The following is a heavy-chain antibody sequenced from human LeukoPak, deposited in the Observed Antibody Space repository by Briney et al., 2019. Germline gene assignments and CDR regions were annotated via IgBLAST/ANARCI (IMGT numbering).Heavy chain of an antibody. CDR2: ISYDASNK. CDR1: AFTFSAYG. CDR3: ARHPGDFTGIVNYYYMDV. V-gene: IGHV3-30*03. Sequence: GGSLRLSCAASAFTFSAYGMHWVRQAPGKGLEWVAIISYDASNKYYADSVKGRFTISRDNSNNTLFLQMNSLRAEDTALYYCARHPGDFTGIVNYYYMDVWGKGTTVTVSS. J-gene: IGHJ6*03. D-gene: IGHD1-26*01.